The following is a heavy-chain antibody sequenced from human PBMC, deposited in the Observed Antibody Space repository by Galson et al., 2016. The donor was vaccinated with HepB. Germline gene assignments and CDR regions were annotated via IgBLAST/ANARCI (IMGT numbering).Heavy chain of an antibody. CDR2: IYYSGTT. Sequence: TLSLTCSVSGGSISSGDYYWTWIRQPPGKGLEWIGYIYYSGTTYYNPSLKSRIPMSVDTSMNQFFLKLISVTAADTAVYYCARGAPSYYFDSSAYCDNWGQGTLVTVSS. D-gene: IGHD3-22*01. CDR3: ARGAPSYYFDSSAYCDN. V-gene: IGHV4-30-4*08. CDR1: GGSISSGDYY. J-gene: IGHJ4*02.